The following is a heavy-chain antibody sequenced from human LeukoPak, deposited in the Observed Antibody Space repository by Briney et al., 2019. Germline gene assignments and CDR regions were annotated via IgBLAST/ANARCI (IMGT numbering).Heavy chain of an antibody. CDR3: AKEGDSSGYYPNFDY. CDR1: GGTFSSYA. D-gene: IGHD3-22*01. V-gene: IGHV1-69*04. CDR2: IIPILGIA. J-gene: IGHJ4*02. Sequence: ASVKVSCKASGGTFSSYAISWVRQAPGQGLEWMGRIIPILGIANYAQKFQGRVTITADKSTSTAYMELSSLRSEDTAVYYCAKEGDSSGYYPNFDYWGQGTLVTVSS.